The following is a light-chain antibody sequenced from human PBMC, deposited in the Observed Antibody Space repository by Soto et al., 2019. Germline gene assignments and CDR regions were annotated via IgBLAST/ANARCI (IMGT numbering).Light chain of an antibody. CDR2: AAT. V-gene: IGKV1-39*01. J-gene: IGKJ1*01. CDR1: QRIGSY. Sequence: EIQMTQSPSSLSSSGGDSVTITSRASQRIGSYVNWYQQKPGKAPKLLIYAATNLEEGVPSRFSGSVSGTDFSLSVSGLQPEDFATYYCQQSYSIPVWSFGHVTKVYIK. CDR3: QQSYSIPVWS.